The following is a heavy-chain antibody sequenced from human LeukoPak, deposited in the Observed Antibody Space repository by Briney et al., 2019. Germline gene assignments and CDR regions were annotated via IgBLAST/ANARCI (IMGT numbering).Heavy chain of an antibody. Sequence: SETLSLTCTVSGGSISSCYWSWIRQPPGKGLEWIGYIYYSGSTNYNPSLKSRVTISVDTSKNQFPLKLSSVTAADTAVYFCARGSSPNYGFWSGYYGFDCWGQGTLVTVSS. CDR2: IYYSGST. J-gene: IGHJ4*02. D-gene: IGHD3-3*01. V-gene: IGHV4-59*01. CDR1: GGSISSCY. CDR3: ARGSSPNYGFWSGYYGFDC.